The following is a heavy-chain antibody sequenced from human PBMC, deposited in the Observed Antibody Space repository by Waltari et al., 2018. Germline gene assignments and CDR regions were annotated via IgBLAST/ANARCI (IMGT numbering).Heavy chain of an antibody. Sequence: EVQLVESGGGLVQPGGSLRLSCAASGLTFSTYSMNWVRQAPGKGLEWVSYISSSSSTKYHADSVKGRFTISRDNAKNSLYLQMNSLRAEDTAVYYCASQRGGPYSTSPTDKYFDYWGQGALVTVSS. CDR2: ISSSSSTK. V-gene: IGHV3-48*04. J-gene: IGHJ4*02. CDR3: ASQRGGPYSTSPTDKYFDY. D-gene: IGHD6-6*01. CDR1: GLTFSTYS.